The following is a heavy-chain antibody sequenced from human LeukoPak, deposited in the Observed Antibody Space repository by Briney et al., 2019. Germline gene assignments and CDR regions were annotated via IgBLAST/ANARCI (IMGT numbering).Heavy chain of an antibody. CDR2: ISDSGTT. J-gene: IGHJ5*02. CDR3: ARAPRGYVCPWFDP. D-gene: IGHD5-12*01. Sequence: SETLSLTCTVSGDSISSYYWSWIRQPPGKGLEWIGYISDSGTTNYNPSLKSRVTISVDTSKNQFSLKLNSVTAADTAVYYCARAPRGYVCPWFDPWGQGTLVTVSS. V-gene: IGHV4-59*08. CDR1: GDSISSYY.